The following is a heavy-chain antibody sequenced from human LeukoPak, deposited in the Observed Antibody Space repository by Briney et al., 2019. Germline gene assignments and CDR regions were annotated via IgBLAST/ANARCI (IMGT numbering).Heavy chain of an antibody. V-gene: IGHV4-34*01. J-gene: IGHJ4*02. CDR1: GGSFSGYY. CDR2: IYYSGNT. Sequence: SETLSLTCAVYGGSFSGYYWGWIGQPPGKGLEWIGTIYYSGNTYYNPSLKSRVTISVDTSKNQFSLKLSSVTAADTAVYYCAAPGWRDLFDYWGQGTLVTVSS. CDR3: AAPGWRDLFDY. D-gene: IGHD6-19*01.